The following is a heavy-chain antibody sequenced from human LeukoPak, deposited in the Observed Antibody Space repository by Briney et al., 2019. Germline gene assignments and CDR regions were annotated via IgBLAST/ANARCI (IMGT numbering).Heavy chain of an antibody. J-gene: IGHJ6*02. CDR1: GFTFSSYA. Sequence: GGSLRLSCTASGFTFSSYAMSWVRQAPGKGLEWVSAISGSGGSTYYADSVKGRFSISRDDSKNTLYLQMNSLRAEDTAVFYCARGGSYGDYYYGMDVWGQGTTVTVSS. V-gene: IGHV3-23*01. CDR3: ARGGSYGDYYYGMDV. D-gene: IGHD1-26*01. CDR2: ISGSGGST.